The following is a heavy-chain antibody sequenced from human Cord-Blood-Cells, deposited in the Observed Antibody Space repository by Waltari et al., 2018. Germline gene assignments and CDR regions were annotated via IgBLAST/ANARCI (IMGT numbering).Heavy chain of an antibody. CDR2: ISYDGSNK. D-gene: IGHD3-22*01. J-gene: IGHJ6*03. CDR3: AKDATYYYDSSGYYYYYYYMDV. CDR1: GFTFSSYG. V-gene: IGHV3-30*18. Sequence: QVQLVESGGGVVQPGRSLRLSCAASGFTFSSYGMHWVCQAPGKGLEWVAVISYDGSNKYYADSVKGRFTISRDNSKNTLYLQMNSLRAEDTAVYYCAKDATYYYDSSGYYYYYYYMDVWGKGTTVTVSS.